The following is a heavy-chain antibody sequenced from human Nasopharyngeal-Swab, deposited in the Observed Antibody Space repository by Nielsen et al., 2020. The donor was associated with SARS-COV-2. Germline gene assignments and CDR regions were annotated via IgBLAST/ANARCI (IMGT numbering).Heavy chain of an antibody. CDR2: ISWNSGSI. Sequence: SLKISCAASGFTFDDYAMHWVRPAPGKGLEWVSGISWNSGSIGYADSVKGRFTISRDNAKNSLYLQMNSLRAEDTALYYCASASSSWEYYFDYWGQGTLVTVSS. CDR3: ASASSSWEYYFDY. D-gene: IGHD6-13*01. J-gene: IGHJ4*02. V-gene: IGHV3-9*01. CDR1: GFTFDDYA.